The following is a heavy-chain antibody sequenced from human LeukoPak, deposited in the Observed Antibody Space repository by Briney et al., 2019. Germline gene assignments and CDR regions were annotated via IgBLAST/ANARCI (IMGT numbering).Heavy chain of an antibody. Sequence: ASVKVSCKASGYTFTSYGISWVRQAPGQGLEWMGWISAYNGNTNYAQKLQGGVTMTTDTSTSTAYMELRSLRSDDTAVYYCARQYSSSWRGSADYWGQGTLVTVSS. D-gene: IGHD6-13*01. V-gene: IGHV1-18*01. CDR1: GYTFTSYG. CDR2: ISAYNGNT. CDR3: ARQYSSSWRGSADY. J-gene: IGHJ4*02.